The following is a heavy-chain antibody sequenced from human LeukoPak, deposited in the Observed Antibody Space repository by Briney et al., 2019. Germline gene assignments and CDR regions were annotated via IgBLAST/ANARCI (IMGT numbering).Heavy chain of an antibody. CDR2: INHSGFT. CDR1: SGSFSGYY. Sequence: SETLSLTCAIYSGSFSGYYWNWIRQPPVKGLEWIGEINHSGFTNYNPSLNSRVTMSVDTSKNQFSLNLTSVTAADTAVYYCAASGWTPGLDYWGQGTPVTVSS. CDR3: AASGWTPGLDY. J-gene: IGHJ4*02. V-gene: IGHV4-34*01. D-gene: IGHD6-19*01.